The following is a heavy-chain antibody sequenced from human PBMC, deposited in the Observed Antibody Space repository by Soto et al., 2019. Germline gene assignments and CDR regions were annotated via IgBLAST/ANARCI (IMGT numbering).Heavy chain of an antibody. CDR2: IMPVFRTP. Sequence: QVQLEQSGAEVKKPGSSVKVSCKASGGTFRTAAISWVRQAPGQGLEWMGGIMPVFRTPDYAQKFQGRVTITADESTNTPYMELSGLRSDDTAVYYCARANDRPQLGGNYYYILDVWGQGTTITVSS. J-gene: IGHJ6*02. D-gene: IGHD2-8*01. CDR3: ARANDRPQLGGNYYYILDV. CDR1: GGTFRTAA. V-gene: IGHV1-69*12.